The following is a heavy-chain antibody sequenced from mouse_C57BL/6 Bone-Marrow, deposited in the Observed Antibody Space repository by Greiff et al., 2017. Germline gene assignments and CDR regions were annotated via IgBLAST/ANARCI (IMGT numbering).Heavy chain of an antibody. Sequence: EVKLQESGGGLVQPGGSLSLSCAASGFTFTDYYMSWVRQPPGKALEWLGFIRNKANGYTTEYSASVKGRFTISRDNSQSILYLQMNALRAEDSATYYCARYSGGGDFDYWGQGTTLTVSS. V-gene: IGHV7-3*01. D-gene: IGHD1-1*02. CDR1: GFTFTDYY. J-gene: IGHJ2*01. CDR3: ARYSGGGDFDY. CDR2: IRNKANGYTT.